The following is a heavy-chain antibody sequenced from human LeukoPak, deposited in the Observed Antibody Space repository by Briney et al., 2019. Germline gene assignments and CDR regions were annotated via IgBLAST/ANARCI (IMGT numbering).Heavy chain of an antibody. D-gene: IGHD1-26*01. Sequence: NPSETLSLTCSVSGGSVSSYYWSWIRQSPGKGLEWIGYIYYTGSTNYNPSLKSRVTISVDTSKNQLSLKLRSVTAADTAVYYCARQDSGTYLNPLDIWGQGTVVTVSS. CDR1: GGSVSSYY. CDR2: IYYTGST. CDR3: ARQDSGTYLNPLDI. J-gene: IGHJ3*02. V-gene: IGHV4-59*08.